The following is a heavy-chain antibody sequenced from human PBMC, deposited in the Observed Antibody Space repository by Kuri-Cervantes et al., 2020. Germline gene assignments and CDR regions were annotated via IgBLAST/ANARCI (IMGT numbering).Heavy chain of an antibody. CDR2: ISYDGSNK. V-gene: IGHV3-30-3*01. Sequence: LSLTCAVSGFTFSSYAMHWVRQAPGKGLEWVAVISYDGSNKDYADSVKGRFTISKDSSKNTLYLQMNSLRAEDTAVYYCASGSFAFDYYYGMDVWGQGTTVTVSS. CDR1: GFTFSSYA. J-gene: IGHJ6*02. D-gene: IGHD3-10*01. CDR3: ASGSFAFDYYYGMDV.